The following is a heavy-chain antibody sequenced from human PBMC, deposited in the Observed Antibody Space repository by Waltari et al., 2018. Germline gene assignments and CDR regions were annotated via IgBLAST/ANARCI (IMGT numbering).Heavy chain of an antibody. CDR1: GGSISSYY. D-gene: IGHD4-4*01. J-gene: IGHJ5*02. Sequence: QVQLQESGPGLVKPSETLSLTCTVSGGSISSYYWSWIRQPAGKGMEWIGRIHTSGSTNYTPAHKSRVTISVDTSKTQFSLKLSLVTAADTAVYYCAREKNLGSNYRSWFDPWGQGTLVTVSS. CDR3: AREKNLGSNYRSWFDP. V-gene: IGHV4-4*07. CDR2: IHTSGST.